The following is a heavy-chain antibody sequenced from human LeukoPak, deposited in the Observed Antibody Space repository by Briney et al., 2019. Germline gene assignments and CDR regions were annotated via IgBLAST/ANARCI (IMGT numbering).Heavy chain of an antibody. Sequence: SETLSLTCTVSGGSISSSSYYWSWIRQPPGKGLEWIGYIYYSGSTNYNPSLKSRVTISVDTSKNQFSLKLSSVTAADTAVYYCARENLEVVVAATYHPLSNNWFDPWGQGTLVTVSS. CDR2: IYYSGST. D-gene: IGHD2-15*01. CDR1: GGSISSSSYY. J-gene: IGHJ5*02. CDR3: ARENLEVVVAATYHPLSNNWFDP. V-gene: IGHV4-61*01.